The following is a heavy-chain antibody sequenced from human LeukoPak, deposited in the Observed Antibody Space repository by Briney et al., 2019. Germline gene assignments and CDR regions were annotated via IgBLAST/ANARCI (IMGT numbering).Heavy chain of an antibody. Sequence: PGGSLRLSCAASGFTFSNYAMHWVRQAPGKGLQWVAVISYDGSNQYYADSVKGRFTISRDNSKNTLYLQMNSLRAEDTAVYYCVKSPWYHGSGSYSGTIHWGQGTLVTVSS. D-gene: IGHD3-10*01. CDR2: ISYDGSNQ. CDR1: GFTFSNYA. V-gene: IGHV3-30-3*01. CDR3: VKSPWYHGSGSYSGTIH. J-gene: IGHJ4*02.